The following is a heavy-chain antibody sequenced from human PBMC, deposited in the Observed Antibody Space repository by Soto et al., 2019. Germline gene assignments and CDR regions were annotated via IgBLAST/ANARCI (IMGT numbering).Heavy chain of an antibody. D-gene: IGHD3-9*01. V-gene: IGHV1-3*01. CDR2: INAGNGNT. J-gene: IGHJ6*02. CDR3: ARDLLDGPLYYYYYGMYV. CDR1: GYTFTSYA. Sequence: QVQLVQSGAEVKKPGASVKVSCKASGYTFTSYAMHWVRQAPGQRLEWMGWINAGNGNTKYSQKFQGRVTITRDTSASTADMELSSLRSEDTAVYYCARDLLDGPLYYYYYGMYVWGQGTTVTVSS.